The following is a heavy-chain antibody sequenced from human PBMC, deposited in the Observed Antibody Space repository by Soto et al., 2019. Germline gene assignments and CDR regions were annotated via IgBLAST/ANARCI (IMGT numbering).Heavy chain of an antibody. CDR2: ISAYNGNT. CDR3: ASVPIYFDS. J-gene: IGHJ4*02. CDR1: GYTFTSYG. V-gene: IGHV1-18*01. Sequence: QVQLVQSGAEVKKPGASVKVSCKASGYTFTSYGISWVRQAPGQALEWMGWISAYNGNTKYAQKLQGRVTITPDTSRSTGTMWLRRLRSVDTAVDYCASVPIYFDSWGQGTLVPVSS.